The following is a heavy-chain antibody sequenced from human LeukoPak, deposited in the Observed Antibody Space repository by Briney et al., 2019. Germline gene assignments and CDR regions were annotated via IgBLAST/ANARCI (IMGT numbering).Heavy chain of an antibody. J-gene: IGHJ3*02. CDR2: INPNSGGT. CDR1: GYTFTGYY. V-gene: IGHV1-2*06. Sequence: ASVKVSCTASGYTFTGYYMHWVRQAPGQGLEWMGRINPNSGGTNYAQKFQGRVTMTRDTSISTAYMELSRLRSDDTAVYYCAKALGGVIVPYAFDIWGQGTMVTVSS. D-gene: IGHD3-16*02. CDR3: AKALGGVIVPYAFDI.